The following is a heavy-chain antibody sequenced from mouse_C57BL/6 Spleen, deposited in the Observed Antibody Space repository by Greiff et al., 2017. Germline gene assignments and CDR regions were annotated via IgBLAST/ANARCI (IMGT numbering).Heavy chain of an antibody. J-gene: IGHJ2*01. CDR1: GYSITSGYY. CDR2: ISYDGSN. Sequence: EVKLMESGPGLVKPSQSLSLTCSVTGYSITSGYYWNWIRQFPGNKLEWMGYISYDGSNNYNPSLKNRISITRDTSKNQFFLKLNSVTTEDTATYYCARDLITTVVATGYFDYWGQGTTLTVSS. D-gene: IGHD1-1*01. V-gene: IGHV3-6*01. CDR3: ARDLITTVVATGYFDY.